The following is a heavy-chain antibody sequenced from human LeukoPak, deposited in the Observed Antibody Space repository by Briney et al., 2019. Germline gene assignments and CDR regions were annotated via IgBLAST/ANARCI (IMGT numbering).Heavy chain of an antibody. CDR1: GYTFTGYY. D-gene: IGHD5-24*01. J-gene: IGHJ4*02. V-gene: IGHV1-2*02. Sequence: ASVKVSCKASGYTFTGYYMHWVRQAPGQGLEWMGWINPNSSGTNYAQKFQGRVTITRDTSISTAYMELSRLRSDDTAVYYCARGGEDGYNSDYFDYWGQGTLVTVSS. CDR3: ARGGEDGYNSDYFDY. CDR2: INPNSSGT.